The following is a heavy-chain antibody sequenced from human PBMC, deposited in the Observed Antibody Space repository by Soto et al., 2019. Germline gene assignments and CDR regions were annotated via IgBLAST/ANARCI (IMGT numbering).Heavy chain of an antibody. CDR2: IYHSGST. V-gene: IGHV4-30-2*01. J-gene: IGHJ4*02. Sequence: QLPLQESGSGLVKPSQTLTLTCAVSGGSISSGGYSWSWIRQPPGKGLECIGYIYHSGSTYSNPSHTRRVIISVDRSKNQVSLKLSSVTAAATAVYYCARVNIVLPGGYFDYWAEGTLMSVSS. CDR1: GGSISSGGYS. CDR3: ARVNIVLPGGYFDY. D-gene: IGHD3-10*01.